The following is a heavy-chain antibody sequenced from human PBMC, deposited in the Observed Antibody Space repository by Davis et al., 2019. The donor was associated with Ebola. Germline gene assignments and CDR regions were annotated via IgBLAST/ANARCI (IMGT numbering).Heavy chain of an antibody. J-gene: IGHJ4*02. CDR3: AREIKRAVQGSFFEN. Sequence: ASVKVSCKASGYTFTSYGFSWVRQAPGQGLEWMGWMNPNSGNTGYAQKFQGRVTMTRNTSINTAYMQLSSLRSEDSAVYYCAREIKRAVQGSFFENWGQGTLVTVSS. CDR1: GYTFTSYG. V-gene: IGHV1-8*02. CDR2: MNPNSGNT. D-gene: IGHD3-16*02.